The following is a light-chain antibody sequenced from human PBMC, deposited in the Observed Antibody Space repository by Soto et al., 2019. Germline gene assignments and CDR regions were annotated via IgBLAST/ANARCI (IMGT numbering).Light chain of an antibody. CDR1: QGISDS. V-gene: IGKV1-27*01. CDR2: AAS. CDR3: QNYNSAPPT. Sequence: DIQVTQTPSSLSASVGDRVTITCRASQGISDSLAWYQQKPGKVPKLLIYAASTLQSGVPSRFSGSGSGTDFTLSISSLQPEDVATYYCQNYNSAPPTFGQGTRLDIK. J-gene: IGKJ5*01.